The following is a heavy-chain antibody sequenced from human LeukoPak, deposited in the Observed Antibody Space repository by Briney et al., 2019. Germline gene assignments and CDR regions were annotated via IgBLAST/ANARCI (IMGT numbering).Heavy chain of an antibody. CDR2: ITTYNGKT. CDR1: GYSFTSYG. J-gene: IGHJ4*01. CDR3: ARGINYDLLTGYSEGFDF. D-gene: IGHD3-9*01. Sequence: ASVKVSCKASGYSFTSYGITWVRRAPGQGLEWMGWITTYNGKTNYAQNFQTRVTMTTDTSTNTAYMELRSLRSDDTAVYYCARGINYDLLTGYSEGFDFWGHGTPVTVCS. V-gene: IGHV1-18*01.